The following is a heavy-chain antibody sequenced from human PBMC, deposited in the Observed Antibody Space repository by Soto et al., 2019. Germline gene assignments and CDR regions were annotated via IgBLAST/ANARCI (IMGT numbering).Heavy chain of an antibody. D-gene: IGHD5-18*01. CDR1: GFTFSNTW. CDR2: INSDGTTT. CDR3: PTEESYPQLV. J-gene: IGHJ6*04. Sequence: GGSLRLSCAASGFTFSNTWMHWVRQAPGKGLVWVSHINSDGTTTTYADSVKGRFTISRDNAKNTVHLQMNSLRAEDTAVYYWPTEESYPQLVWGKGPPAPVTP. V-gene: IGHV3-74*01.